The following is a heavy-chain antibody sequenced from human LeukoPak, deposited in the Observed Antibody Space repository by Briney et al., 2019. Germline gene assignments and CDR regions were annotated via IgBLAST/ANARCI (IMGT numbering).Heavy chain of an antibody. CDR2: IIPIFGTA. D-gene: IGHD6-13*01. J-gene: IGHJ5*02. CDR1: GGTFSSYA. Sequence: SVKVSCKASGGTFSSYAISWVRQALGQGLEWMGGIIPIFGTANYAQKFQGRVTITADESTSTAYMELSSLRSEDTAVYYCASEIAAAGNWFDPWGQGTLVTVSS. CDR3: ASEIAAAGNWFDP. V-gene: IGHV1-69*13.